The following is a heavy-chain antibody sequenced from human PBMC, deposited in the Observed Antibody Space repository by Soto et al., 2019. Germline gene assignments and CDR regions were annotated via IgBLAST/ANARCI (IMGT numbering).Heavy chain of an antibody. CDR2: IVPLLGTA. D-gene: IGHD2-15*01. V-gene: IGHV1-69*01. CDR3: AREGGTYSLDS. Sequence: QVQLVQSGAEVKKPGSSVKVSCKASGGTFSNSGISWVRQAPGQGLEWMGGIVPLLGTANYAQRFRGRATITADESTNTAYLDLSSLRSGDTAVYYCAREGGTYSLDSWGQGTLVTVSS. J-gene: IGHJ4*02. CDR1: GGTFSNSG.